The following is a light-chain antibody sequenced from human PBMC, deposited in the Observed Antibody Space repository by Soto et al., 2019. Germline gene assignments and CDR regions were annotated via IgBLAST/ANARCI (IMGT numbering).Light chain of an antibody. CDR2: DAS. Sequence: EIVLTQSPATLSLSPGERVTLSCRASQSVNSHLAWYQHKPGQPPRLLIYDASNSATGIPARFTGSGSGTAFSLSITSLEPEDFAVYFCQQRSNWPRTFGQGTKLEFK. CDR1: QSVNSH. J-gene: IGKJ2*01. CDR3: QQRSNWPRT. V-gene: IGKV3-11*01.